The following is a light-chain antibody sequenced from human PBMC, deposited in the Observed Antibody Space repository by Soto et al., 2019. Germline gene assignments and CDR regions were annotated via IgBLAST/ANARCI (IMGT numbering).Light chain of an antibody. J-gene: IGKJ1*01. Sequence: EIGLTQSPATLSLSPGERATLSCRASQSVSSSYLAWHQQKPCQAPRLLISGASSRATGIPGRFNGRGSGPDFTLTISRLEPEDFAVYYCQQDCSSAPPFGQGTQVE. CDR2: GAS. CDR1: QSVSSSY. CDR3: QQDCSSAPP. V-gene: IGKV3-20*01.